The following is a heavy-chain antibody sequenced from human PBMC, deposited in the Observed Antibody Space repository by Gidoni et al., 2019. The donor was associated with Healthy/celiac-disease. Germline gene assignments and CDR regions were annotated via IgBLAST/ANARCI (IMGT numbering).Heavy chain of an antibody. V-gene: IGHV3-49*03. CDR2: IRSKASGGTT. Sequence: EVQLVESGGGLVQPGRSLRLSCTASGFTFGDYAMSWFRQAPGKGLEWVGFIRSKASGGTTEYAAAVKGRFTISRDDSKSIAYLQMNSLKTEDTAVYYCTRDPTEGALTMVRGALFDYGGQGTLVTVSS. D-gene: IGHD3-10*01. J-gene: IGHJ4*02. CDR3: TRDPTEGALTMVRGALFDY. CDR1: GFTFGDYA.